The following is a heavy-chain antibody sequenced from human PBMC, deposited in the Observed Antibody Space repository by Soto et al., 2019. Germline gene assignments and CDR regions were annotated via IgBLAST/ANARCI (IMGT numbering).Heavy chain of an antibody. CDR2: IYYSGST. D-gene: IGHD1-26*01. Sequence: SETLSLTCTVSGGSISSYYWSWIRQPPGKGLEWIGYIYYSGSTNYNPSLKSRVTISVDTSKNQFSLKLSSVTAADTAVYYCARGSGRTGCYYYGMDVWGQGTTVTVSS. CDR1: GGSISSYY. J-gene: IGHJ6*02. V-gene: IGHV4-59*01. CDR3: ARGSGRTGCYYYGMDV.